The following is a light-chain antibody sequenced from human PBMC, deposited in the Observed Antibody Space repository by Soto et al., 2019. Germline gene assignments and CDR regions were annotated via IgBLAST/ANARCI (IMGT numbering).Light chain of an antibody. J-gene: IGKJ5*01. CDR3: QQSYNTQVT. CDR1: QSISSW. CDR2: DAS. Sequence: DIQMTQSPSTLSASVGDRVTITCRASQSISSWLAWYQQKPGKAPKLLIYDASSLESGVPSRFSGSGSGTEFTLTISSLQPDDFATYYCQQSYNTQVTFGQGTRLEIK. V-gene: IGKV1-5*01.